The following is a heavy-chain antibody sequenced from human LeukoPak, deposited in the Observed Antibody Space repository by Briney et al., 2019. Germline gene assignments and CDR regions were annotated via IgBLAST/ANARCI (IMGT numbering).Heavy chain of an antibody. D-gene: IGHD5-12*01. CDR3: ARVICSGYSGYDYGYYYYYMDV. CDR2: IYTSGST. V-gene: IGHV4-61*02. CDR1: GGSISSGSYY. Sequence: PSQTLSLTCTVSGGSISSGSYYWSWIRQPAGKGLEWIGRIYTSGSTNYNPSLKSRVTISVDTSKNQFSLKLSSVTAADTAVYYCARVICSGYSGYDYGYYYYYMDVWGKGTTVTVSS. J-gene: IGHJ6*03.